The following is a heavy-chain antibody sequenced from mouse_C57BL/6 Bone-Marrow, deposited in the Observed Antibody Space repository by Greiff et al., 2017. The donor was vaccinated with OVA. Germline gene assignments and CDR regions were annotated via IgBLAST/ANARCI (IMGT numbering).Heavy chain of an antibody. J-gene: IGHJ2*01. Sequence: VQLKESGPELVKPGASVKMSCKASGYTFTDYNMHWVKQSHGKSLEWIGYINPNNGGTSYNQKFKGKATLTVNKSSSTAYMELRSLTSEDSAVYYCARSWDGYSYYFDYWGQGTTLPFSS. CDR1: GYTFTDYN. CDR2: INPNNGGT. V-gene: IGHV1-22*01. CDR3: ARSWDGYSYYFDY. D-gene: IGHD2-3*01.